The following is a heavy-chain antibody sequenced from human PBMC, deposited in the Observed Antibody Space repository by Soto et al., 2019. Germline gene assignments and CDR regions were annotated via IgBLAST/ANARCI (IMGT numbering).Heavy chain of an antibody. D-gene: IGHD2-15*01. J-gene: IGHJ5*02. CDR3: ARRVVVAASTGKDWFDP. Sequence: QVQLQESGPGLVKPSGTQSLTCAVSSGSISSSNWWSWVRQPPGKGLEWIGEIYHSGSTNYNPSLKSRVTISVDKSKNQFSLKLSSVTAADTAVYYCARRVVVAASTGKDWFDPWGQGTLVTVSS. CDR1: SGSISSSNW. CDR2: IYHSGST. V-gene: IGHV4-4*02.